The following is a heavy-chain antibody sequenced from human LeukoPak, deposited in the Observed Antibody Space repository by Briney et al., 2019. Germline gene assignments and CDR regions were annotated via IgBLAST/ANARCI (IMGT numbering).Heavy chain of an antibody. CDR1: GYSFTSYG. V-gene: IGHV1-18*01. J-gene: IGHJ4*02. CDR2: ISPYNGAT. D-gene: IGHD1-1*01. CDR3: ARDSDWNVDY. Sequence: SVKVSCKASGYSFTSYGITWVRQAPGQGLEWLGWISPYNGATEYAQNLQDRVSMTTDTSTNTAYIEVRSLKSDDTAVYYCARDSDWNVDYWGQGTLVTVSS.